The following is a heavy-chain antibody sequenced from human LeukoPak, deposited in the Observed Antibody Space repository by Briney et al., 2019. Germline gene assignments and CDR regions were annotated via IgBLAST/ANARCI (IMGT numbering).Heavy chain of an antibody. CDR2: ITGSSGYT. J-gene: IGHJ4*02. Sequence: PGGSLRLSCAASGFTLSSYGMSWVRQAPGKGLEWVSSITGSSGYTYYADSVRGRFAISRDNSKNTVFLQMNSLRAEDTAVYYCAKTYYFDSSGYWSAYYFDKWGQGTLVTVSS. V-gene: IGHV3-23*01. CDR1: GFTLSSYG. D-gene: IGHD3-22*01. CDR3: AKTYYFDSSGYWSAYYFDK.